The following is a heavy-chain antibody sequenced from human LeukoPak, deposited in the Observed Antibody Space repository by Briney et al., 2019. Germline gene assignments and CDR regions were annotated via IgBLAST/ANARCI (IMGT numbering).Heavy chain of an antibody. D-gene: IGHD6-13*01. V-gene: IGHV3-23*01. CDR3: AKAPRSAADNWCDP. Sequence: GGSLRHSCAASGFTLSTYAMNWVRQAPGKGLEWVSGISAGGGSTYYADSVKGRFTISRDNSKNTLYLQMNSLTVEDTAVYYCAKAPRSAADNWCDPWGQGTLVTVSS. J-gene: IGHJ5*02. CDR1: GFTLSTYA. CDR2: ISAGGGST.